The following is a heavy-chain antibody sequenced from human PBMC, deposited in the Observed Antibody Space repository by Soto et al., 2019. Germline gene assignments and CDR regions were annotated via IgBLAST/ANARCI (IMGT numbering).Heavy chain of an antibody. V-gene: IGHV4-31*03. CDR1: GGSISSGGYY. Sequence: PSETLSLTCTVSGGSISSGGYYWSWIRQHPGKGLEWIGYIYYSGSTYYNPSLKSRVTISVDTSKNQFSLKLSSVTAADTAVYYCARVEQGRITMVRGVTNNWFDPWGQGTLVTVS. CDR3: ARVEQGRITMVRGVTNNWFDP. D-gene: IGHD3-10*01. J-gene: IGHJ5*02. CDR2: IYYSGST.